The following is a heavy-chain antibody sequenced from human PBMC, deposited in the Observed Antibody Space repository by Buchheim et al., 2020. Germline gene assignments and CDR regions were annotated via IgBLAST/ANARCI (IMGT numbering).Heavy chain of an antibody. CDR1: GFTFTSYG. Sequence: EVQLLESGGGLVQPGGSLRLSCAASGFTFTSYGMSWVRQAPGKGLEWVSVISGRGDSTYYADSVRGRFTLSRDNSKNTLYLQMNSLRAEDAAVYYCATRGSYYYLDYWGQGTL. J-gene: IGHJ4*02. D-gene: IGHD1-26*01. CDR3: ATRGSYYYLDY. V-gene: IGHV3-23*01. CDR2: ISGRGDST.